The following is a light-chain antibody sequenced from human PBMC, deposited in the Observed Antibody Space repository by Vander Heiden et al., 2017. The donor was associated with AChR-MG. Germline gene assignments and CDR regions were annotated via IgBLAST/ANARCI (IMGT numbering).Light chain of an antibody. CDR3: QAWDSSTVV. CDR2: QDN. CDR1: QLGDKY. V-gene: IGLV3-1*01. Sequence: SYELTQPPSVSVSPGQTASISCPGDQLGDKYASWYHQKPGQSPVLVIYQDNKRPSGIPERFSGSNSGNTATLTISGTQAVDEADYYCQAWDSSTVVFGGGTKLTVI. J-gene: IGLJ2*01.